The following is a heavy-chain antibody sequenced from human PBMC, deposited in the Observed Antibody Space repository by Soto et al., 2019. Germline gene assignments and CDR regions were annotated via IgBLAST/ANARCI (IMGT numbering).Heavy chain of an antibody. CDR1: GGTFSSYA. CDR2: IIPIFGTA. V-gene: IGHV1-69*13. D-gene: IGHD6-6*01. J-gene: IGHJ6*02. CDR3: ARFRGSSSVYYYGMDV. Sequence: SVKVSCKASGGTFSSYAISWVRQAPGQGLEWMGGIIPIFGTANYAQKFQGRVTITADESTSTAYMELSSLRSEDTAVYYCARFRGSSSVYYYGMDVWGQGTTVTVSS.